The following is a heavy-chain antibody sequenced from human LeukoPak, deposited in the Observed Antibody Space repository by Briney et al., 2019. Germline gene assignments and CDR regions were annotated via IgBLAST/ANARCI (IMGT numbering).Heavy chain of an antibody. CDR2: IYYSGTT. V-gene: IGHV4-39*07. CDR1: RGSISSPNYY. CDR3: ARGPGDYYYYMDV. Sequence: SETLSLTCSVSRGSISSPNYYWGWIRQSPEKGLEWIGNIYYSGTTYYNPSLPSLNSRVTILIDTSKNQFSLRLRSVTAADTAVYYCARGPGDYYYYMDVWGEGTTVTVSS. J-gene: IGHJ6*03.